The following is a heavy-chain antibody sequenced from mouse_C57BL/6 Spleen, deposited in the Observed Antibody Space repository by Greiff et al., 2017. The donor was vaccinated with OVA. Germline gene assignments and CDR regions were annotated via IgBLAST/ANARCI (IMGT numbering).Heavy chain of an antibody. Sequence: QVQLKVCGPGILQSSQTLSLTCSFSGFSLSTSGMGVSWLRQPPGKGLEWLAHIYWDDDKRYNPSMTSRLTISKDTSRNQVFLKITSVDTADTATYYCARTYYGSSYGYFDVWGTGTTVTVSS. CDR1: GFSLSTSGMG. CDR3: ARTYYGSSYGYFDV. V-gene: IGHV8-12*01. J-gene: IGHJ1*03. D-gene: IGHD1-1*01. CDR2: IYWDDDK.